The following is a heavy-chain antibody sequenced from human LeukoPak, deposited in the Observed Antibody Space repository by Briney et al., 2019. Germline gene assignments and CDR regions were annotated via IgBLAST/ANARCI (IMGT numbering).Heavy chain of an antibody. CDR2: INPNSGGT. CDR3: ARGMDDYGGYDGDY. D-gene: IGHD4-17*01. J-gene: IGHJ4*02. V-gene: IGHV1-2*06. Sequence: ASVKVSCKASGYTFTGYYMHWVRQAPGQGLEWMGRINPNSGGTNYAQKFQGRVTMTRDTSISTAYMELSRLRSDDTAVYYCARGMDDYGGYDGDYWGQGTLVTVSS. CDR1: GYTFTGYY.